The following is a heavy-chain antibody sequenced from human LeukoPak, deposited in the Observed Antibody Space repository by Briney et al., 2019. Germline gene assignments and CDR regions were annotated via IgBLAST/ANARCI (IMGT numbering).Heavy chain of an antibody. CDR2: INPNSGGT. Sequence: GASVNVSCKASGYTFTGYYMHWVRQAPGQGLEWMGWINPNSGGTNYAQKFQGWVTMTRDTSISTAYMELSRLRSDDTAVYYCARGDRYSSGHYDYWGQGTLVTVSS. V-gene: IGHV1-2*04. D-gene: IGHD6-19*01. CDR3: ARGDRYSSGHYDY. J-gene: IGHJ4*02. CDR1: GYTFTGYY.